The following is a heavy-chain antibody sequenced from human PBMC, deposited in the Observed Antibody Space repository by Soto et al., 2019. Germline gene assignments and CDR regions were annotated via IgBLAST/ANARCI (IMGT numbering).Heavy chain of an antibody. CDR1: GFTVSSYG. CDR3: TGGVASGY. CDR2: ISRDGGTQ. Sequence: QVQLVESGGGVVQPGRSLRLSCAASGFTVSSYGMHWVRQAPGKGLEWVAVISRDGGTQYYADSVKGRFTISKDNSRNTLFLEMNSLRGDDMAVYYCTGGVASGYWGQGTLVTVSS. J-gene: IGHJ4*02. D-gene: IGHD3-10*01. V-gene: IGHV3-30*03.